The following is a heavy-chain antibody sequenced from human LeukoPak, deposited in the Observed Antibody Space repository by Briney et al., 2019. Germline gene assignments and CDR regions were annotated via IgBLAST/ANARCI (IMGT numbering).Heavy chain of an antibody. Sequence: QSGGSLRLSCAASGFTFSNYWMHWVRQAPGKGLVWVSRINSDGSSTNYADSVKGRFTISRDNSNNTLYLQMNSLRAEDTAVYYCAKVLPIYFSPSSWFDPWGQGTLVTVSS. CDR2: INSDGSST. D-gene: IGHD3-3*01. V-gene: IGHV3-74*01. J-gene: IGHJ5*02. CDR1: GFTFSNYW. CDR3: AKVLPIYFSPSSWFDP.